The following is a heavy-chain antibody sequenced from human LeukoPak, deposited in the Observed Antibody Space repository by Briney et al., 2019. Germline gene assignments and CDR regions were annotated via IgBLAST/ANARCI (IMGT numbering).Heavy chain of an antibody. J-gene: IGHJ3*02. V-gene: IGHV3-23*01. Sequence: GGSLRLSCAASGFTFSSYAMSWVRQAPGKGLEWVSAISGSGGSTYYADSVKGRFTISRDNSKNTLYLQMNSLRAEDTAVFYCSFESSWPDAFDIWGQGAMVTVSS. CDR2: ISGSGGST. D-gene: IGHD6-13*01. CDR3: SFESSWPDAFDI. CDR1: GFTFSSYA.